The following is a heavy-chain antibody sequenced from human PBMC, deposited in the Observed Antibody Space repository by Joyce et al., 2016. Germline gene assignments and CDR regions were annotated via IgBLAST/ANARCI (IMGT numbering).Heavy chain of an antibody. D-gene: IGHD5-18*01. Sequence: QVQLVESGGGVVQPGGSVRLSCAASGFILSNYNMHWVRQVPGKGLEWVALISYDGTNKYYADSVKGRFTISRDTSRNTLFLQMDSLRVEDTAVYSCAKDQGYTYGHSFDYWGQGTLVTVSS. CDR2: ISYDGTNK. CDR1: GFILSNYN. V-gene: IGHV3-30*18. J-gene: IGHJ4*02. CDR3: AKDQGYTYGHSFDY.